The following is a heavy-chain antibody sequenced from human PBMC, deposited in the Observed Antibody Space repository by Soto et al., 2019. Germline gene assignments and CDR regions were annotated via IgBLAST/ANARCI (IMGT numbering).Heavy chain of an antibody. CDR3: ARVPGYGDANWFDP. CDR1: NYSFTNYG. J-gene: IGHJ5*02. V-gene: IGHV1-18*01. D-gene: IGHD4-17*01. Sequence: QVQLVQSGAEVKKPGASVKVSCKASNYSFTNYGITWVRQAPGQGLEWMGWIGAYSGNTNYAQKFQGRDTMTTETSTSTVYMELRSLRSDDTAVYYCARVPGYGDANWFDPWGQGTLVTVSS. CDR2: IGAYSGNT.